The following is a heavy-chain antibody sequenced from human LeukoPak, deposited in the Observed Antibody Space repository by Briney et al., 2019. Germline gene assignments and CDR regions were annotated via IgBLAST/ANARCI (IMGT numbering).Heavy chain of an antibody. CDR1: GGSISYRSYC. Sequence: SETLSLTCTVSGGSISYRSYCWGWIRQPPGKGLEWIGSICESGTTYYNPSLKSRVTMSVDTSKNQFSLKLSSVTAADTAVYYCARNLVFITTRNYFAYWGQGTLVTVSS. CDR3: ARNLVFITTRNYFAY. D-gene: IGHD3-22*01. V-gene: IGHV4-39*01. CDR2: ICESGTT. J-gene: IGHJ4*02.